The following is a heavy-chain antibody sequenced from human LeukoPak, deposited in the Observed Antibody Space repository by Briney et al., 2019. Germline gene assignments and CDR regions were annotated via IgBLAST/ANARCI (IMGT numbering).Heavy chain of an antibody. CDR1: GFTFGSYA. V-gene: IGHV3-23*01. D-gene: IGHD2-8*01. CDR2: ISGSGGNT. Sequence: GGSLRLSCAASGFTFGSYAMSWVRQAPGKGLEWVSAISGSGGNTYYADSVKGRFTISRDNSKNTLYLQMNSLRAEDTAVYYCARDLGYCTNGVCHTRFDYWGQGTLVAVSS. J-gene: IGHJ4*02. CDR3: ARDLGYCTNGVCHTRFDY.